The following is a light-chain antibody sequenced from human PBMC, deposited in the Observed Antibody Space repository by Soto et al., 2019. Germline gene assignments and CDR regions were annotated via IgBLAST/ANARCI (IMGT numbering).Light chain of an antibody. CDR2: DAS. Sequence: EIVLTQSPATLSLSPGERATLSCRASQTVGTYLAWYQQQPGQAPRLLIYDASKRATGIPGRFSGSGSVTDFTLKINRVEAEDVGVYYCTQALQTPYTFGQGTKLEIK. J-gene: IGKJ2*01. CDR3: TQALQTPYT. V-gene: IGKV3-11*01. CDR1: QTVGTY.